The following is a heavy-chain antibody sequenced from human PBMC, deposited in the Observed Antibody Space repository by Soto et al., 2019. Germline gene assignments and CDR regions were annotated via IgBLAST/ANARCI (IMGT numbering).Heavy chain of an antibody. Sequence: ASVKVSCKASGYTFTSYDINWVRQATGQGLEWMGWMNPNSGNTGYAQKFQGRVTMTRNTSISTAYMELSSLRSEDTAVYYCAVDIVVVPAAIPYMDGSGKGTTVTVS. CDR3: AVDIVVVPAAIPYMDG. J-gene: IGHJ6*03. V-gene: IGHV1-8*01. CDR1: GYTFTSYD. CDR2: MNPNSGNT. D-gene: IGHD2-2*01.